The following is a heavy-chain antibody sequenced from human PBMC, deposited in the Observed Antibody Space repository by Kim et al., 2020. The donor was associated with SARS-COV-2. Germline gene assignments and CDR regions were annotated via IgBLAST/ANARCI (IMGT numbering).Heavy chain of an antibody. CDR2: ISAYNGNT. D-gene: IGHD3-10*01. V-gene: IGHV1-18*04. J-gene: IGHJ6*02. CDR3: AIITMVRGVIANYYYYGMDV. Sequence: ASVKVSCKASGYTFTSYGISWVRQAPGQGLEWMGWISAYNGNTNYAQKLQGRVTMTTDTSTSTAYMELRSLRSDDTAVYYCAIITMVRGVIANYYYYGMDVWGQGTTVTVSS. CDR1: GYTFTSYG.